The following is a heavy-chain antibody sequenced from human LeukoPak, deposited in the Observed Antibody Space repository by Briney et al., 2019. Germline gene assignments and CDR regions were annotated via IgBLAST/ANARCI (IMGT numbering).Heavy chain of an antibody. D-gene: IGHD6-19*01. CDR1: GYTFTSYY. J-gene: IGHJ4*02. CDR3: AREVAGTGYFDY. CDR2: INPSGGST. Sequence: GASVKVSRKASGYTFTSYYMHWVRQAPEQGLEWMGIINPSGGSTSYAQKFQGRVTMTRDTSTSTVYMELSSLRSEDTAVYYCAREVAGTGYFDYWGQGTLVTVSS. V-gene: IGHV1-46*01.